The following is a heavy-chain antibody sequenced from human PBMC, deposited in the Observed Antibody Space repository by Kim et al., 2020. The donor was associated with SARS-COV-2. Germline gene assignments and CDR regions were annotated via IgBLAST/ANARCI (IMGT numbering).Heavy chain of an antibody. CDR2: IYYSGST. CDR3: ATYLSGFYPGYFDY. V-gene: IGHV4-39*01. D-gene: IGHD3-9*01. Sequence: SETLSLTCTVSGGSISSNSYYWGWIRQSPGKGLEWIGSIYYSGSTEYNPSLKRRVTISVNTSKNQFSLKLSSVTAADTAVYYCATYLSGFYPGYFDYWGQGTLVTVSS. CDR1: GGSISSNSYY. J-gene: IGHJ4*02.